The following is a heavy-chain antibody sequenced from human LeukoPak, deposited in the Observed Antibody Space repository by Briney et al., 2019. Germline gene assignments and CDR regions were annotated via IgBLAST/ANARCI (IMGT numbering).Heavy chain of an antibody. J-gene: IGHJ3*02. D-gene: IGHD1-26*01. CDR1: GGSISRSSYY. V-gene: IGHV4-39*07. Sequence: SETLSLTCTVSGGSISRSSYYWGWIRQPPGTGLEWIGYIYHSGSTYYNPSLKSRVTISVDRSKNQFSLKLSSVTAADTAVYYCARALKIWDGDAFDIWGQGTMVTVSS. CDR3: ARALKIWDGDAFDI. CDR2: IYHSGST.